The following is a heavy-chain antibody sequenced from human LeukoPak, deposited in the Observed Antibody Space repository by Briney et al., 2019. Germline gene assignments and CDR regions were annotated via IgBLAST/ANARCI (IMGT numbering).Heavy chain of an antibody. D-gene: IGHD6-13*01. CDR2: ISSSGSTI. Sequence: GGSLRLSCAASGFTFSSYEMNWVRQAPGKGLEWVSYISSSGSTIYYADSVKGRFAISRDNAKNSLYLQMNSLRAEDTAVYYCASLTAAAPYYYYYYMDVWGKGTTVTVSS. CDR3: ASLTAAAPYYYYYYMDV. CDR1: GFTFSSYE. V-gene: IGHV3-48*03. J-gene: IGHJ6*03.